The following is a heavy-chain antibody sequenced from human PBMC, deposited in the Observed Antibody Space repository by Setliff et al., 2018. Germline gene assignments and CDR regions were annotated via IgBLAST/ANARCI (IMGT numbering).Heavy chain of an antibody. CDR2: ISCYNGDR. CDR1: GYTFNTYG. V-gene: IGHV1-18*01. D-gene: IGHD2-2*01. Sequence: ASVKVSCKPSGYTFNTYGISWVRQAPGQGLEWMGWISCYNGDRRYAQSLQGRVTVTTDTSTNTVYMELRSLRSDDTALYYCARGPLDFVVVPAAAKFDYWGQGTLVTVSS. J-gene: IGHJ4*02. CDR3: ARGPLDFVVVPAAAKFDY.